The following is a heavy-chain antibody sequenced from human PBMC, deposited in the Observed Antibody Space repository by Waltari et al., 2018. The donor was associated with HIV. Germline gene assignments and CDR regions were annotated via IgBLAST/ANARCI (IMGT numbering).Heavy chain of an antibody. CDR2: INHLVYT. V-gene: IGHV4-34*01. CDR3: TRYKWPGRGYYYGLDV. Sequence: HVQLHQWGAVLLKPSETLSLTCAVYGDSFNVDNRNWTRQSPGKGLEWIGEINHLVYTHYPPSLTGRVSMSVDTSKNQVSRRLTYVTAADTAVYYCTRYKWPGRGYYYGLDVWGQGTTVVVS. D-gene: IGHD1-1*01. J-gene: IGHJ6*02. CDR1: GDSFNVDN.